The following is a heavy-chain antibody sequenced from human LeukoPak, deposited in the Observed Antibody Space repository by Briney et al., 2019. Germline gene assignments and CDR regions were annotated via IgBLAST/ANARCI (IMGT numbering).Heavy chain of an antibody. Sequence: ASVKVSCKASGYTFTSYDINWVRQAPGQGLEWMGWMNPNSGNTGYAQKFQGRVTMTRNTSISTAYMELSSLRSEDTAVYYCARGPKIRFGELLSYWGQGTLVTVSS. V-gene: IGHV1-8*01. CDR3: ARGPKIRFGELLSY. CDR2: MNPNSGNT. CDR1: GYTFTSYD. J-gene: IGHJ1*01. D-gene: IGHD3-10*01.